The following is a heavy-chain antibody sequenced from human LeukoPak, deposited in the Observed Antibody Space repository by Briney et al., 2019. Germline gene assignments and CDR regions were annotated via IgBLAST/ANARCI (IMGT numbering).Heavy chain of an antibody. D-gene: IGHD3-22*01. Sequence: GGSLRLSCAASGFTFSSYAMSWVRRAPGKGLEWVSSFSGSGGSTYYADSVKGRFTISRDNSKNTLYLQMNSLRAEDTAVYYCAKSDHSYYYDSSGYLPFDYWGQGTLVTVSS. J-gene: IGHJ4*02. CDR1: GFTFSSYA. CDR3: AKSDHSYYYDSSGYLPFDY. V-gene: IGHV3-23*01. CDR2: FSGSGGST.